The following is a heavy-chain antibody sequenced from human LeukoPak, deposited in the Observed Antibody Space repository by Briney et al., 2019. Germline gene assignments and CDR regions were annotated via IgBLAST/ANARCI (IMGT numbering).Heavy chain of an antibody. D-gene: IGHD6-13*01. CDR2: IYYSGST. V-gene: IGHV4-59*08. Sequence: SETLSLTCTVSGGSISSYYWSWIRQPPGKGLEWIGYIYYSGSTNYNPSLKSRVTISVHTSKNQFSLKLSSVTAADTAVYYCARHTGYSSSWYRWGFDYWGQGALVTVSS. CDR3: ARHTGYSSSWYRWGFDY. J-gene: IGHJ4*02. CDR1: GGSISSYY.